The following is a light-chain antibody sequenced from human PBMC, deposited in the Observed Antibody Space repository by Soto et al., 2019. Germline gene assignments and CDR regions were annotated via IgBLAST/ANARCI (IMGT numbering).Light chain of an antibody. CDR1: SGHSYYA. Sequence: QLVLTQSPSASASLGASVKLTCTLSSGHSYYAIAWHQQQPEKGPRYLMKLNNDGSHNKGDGIPDRFSGSSSGAERYLTISSLQSEDEADYYCQTWGTGIVVFGGGTKVTVL. CDR2: LNNDGSH. J-gene: IGLJ2*01. V-gene: IGLV4-69*01. CDR3: QTWGTGIVV.